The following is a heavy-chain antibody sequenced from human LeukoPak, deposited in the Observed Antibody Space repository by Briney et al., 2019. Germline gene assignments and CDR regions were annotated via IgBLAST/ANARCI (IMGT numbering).Heavy chain of an antibody. CDR1: GFTFTNHA. CDR3: TRDHITSWQIDF. CDR2: ISGSGDAT. J-gene: IGHJ4*02. V-gene: IGHV3-23*01. D-gene: IGHD2-2*01. Sequence: PGGSLRLSCAASGFTFTNHAMSWVRQAPGKGLEWVSAISGSGDATKYADSVKGQFTISRDNFKNTVSLQMINLRAEDTAVYYCTRDHITSWQIDFWGQGTMVTVSS.